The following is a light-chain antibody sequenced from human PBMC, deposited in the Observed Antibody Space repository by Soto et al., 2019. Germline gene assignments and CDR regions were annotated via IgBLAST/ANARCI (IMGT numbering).Light chain of an antibody. CDR3: SLYTSENTYV. Sequence: QSVLTQPPSASGTPGLRVTFSCSGSSSNIGSNPVSWYQLLPGTAPKLLIYDNERPSGVPDRFSGSKSGTSASLAISGLQAADEADYYCSLYTSENTYVFGTGTKLTVL. CDR2: DN. J-gene: IGLJ1*01. CDR1: SSNIGSNP. V-gene: IGLV1-44*01.